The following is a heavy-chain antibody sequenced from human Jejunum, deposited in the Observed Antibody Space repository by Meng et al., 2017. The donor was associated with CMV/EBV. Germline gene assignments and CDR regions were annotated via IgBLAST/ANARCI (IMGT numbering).Heavy chain of an antibody. V-gene: IGHV1-46*01. CDR1: AATFTNIF. CDR2: INPISGTT. CDR3: ARGRYSSSSWFDP. Sequence: KAAAATFTNIFCHWARQAPGQGLQWMGAINPISGTTDYALKFQGRVTMTRDTSTSTVYMGLSSLTSDDTAVYYCARGRYSSSSWFDPWGQGTLVTVSS. J-gene: IGHJ5*02. D-gene: IGHD6-6*01.